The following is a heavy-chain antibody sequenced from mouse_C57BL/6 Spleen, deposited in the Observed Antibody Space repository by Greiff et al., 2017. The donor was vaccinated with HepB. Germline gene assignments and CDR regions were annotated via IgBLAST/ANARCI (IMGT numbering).Heavy chain of an antibody. CDR3: TYGSSYLYFDV. V-gene: IGHV6-6*01. CDR2: IRNKANNHAT. CDR1: GFTFSDAW. Sequence: EVQRVESGGGLVQPGGSMKLSCAASGFTFSDAWMDWVRQSPEKGLEWVAEIRNKANNHATYYAESVKGRFTISRDDSKSSVYLQMNSLRAEDTGIYYCTYGSSYLYFDVWGTGTTVTVSS. D-gene: IGHD1-1*01. J-gene: IGHJ1*03.